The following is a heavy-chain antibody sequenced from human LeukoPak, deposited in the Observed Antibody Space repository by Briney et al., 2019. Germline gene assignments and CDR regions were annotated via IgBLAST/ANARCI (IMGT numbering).Heavy chain of an antibody. CDR2: IRDSGEA. Sequence: GGSLRLSCAASGFTFTNHAMAWVRLAPGKGLEWVGLIRDSGEAFYADFARGRFAISRDESENTLYLQMNSLRVEDTAVYFCARDRAANQDWVEFDPWGQGTPVIVSS. V-gene: IGHV3-66*03. CDR1: GFTFTNHA. CDR3: ARDRAANQDWVEFDP. D-gene: IGHD3/OR15-3a*01. J-gene: IGHJ5*02.